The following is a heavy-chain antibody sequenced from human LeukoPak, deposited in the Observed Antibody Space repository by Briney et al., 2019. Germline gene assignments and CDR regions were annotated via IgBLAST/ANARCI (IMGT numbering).Heavy chain of an antibody. CDR2: ISSSGSTI. J-gene: IGHJ4*02. V-gene: IGHV3-11*01. Sequence: PGGSLRLSCAASGFTFSDYYMSWLRQAPGKGLEWVSYISSSGSTIYYADSVKGRFTISRDNAKNSLYLQMNSLRAEDTAVYYCARGFKVQLWVPPYFDYWGQGTLVTVSS. CDR1: GFTFSDYY. CDR3: ARGFKVQLWVPPYFDY. D-gene: IGHD5-18*01.